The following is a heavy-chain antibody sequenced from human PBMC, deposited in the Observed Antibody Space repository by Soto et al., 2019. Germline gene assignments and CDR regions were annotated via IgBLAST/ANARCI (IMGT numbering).Heavy chain of an antibody. CDR3: ARGSYYDFWSGYYIEGPANDYYYYGMDV. CDR2: INPSGGST. V-gene: IGHV1-46*01. Sequence: ASVKVSCKASGYTFINYGISWVRQAPGQGLEWMGIINPSGGSTSYAQKFQGRVTMTRDTSTSTVYMELSSLRSEDTAVYYCARGSYYDFWSGYYIEGPANDYYYYGMDVWSQGTTVTVSS. CDR1: GYTFINYG. J-gene: IGHJ6*02. D-gene: IGHD3-3*01.